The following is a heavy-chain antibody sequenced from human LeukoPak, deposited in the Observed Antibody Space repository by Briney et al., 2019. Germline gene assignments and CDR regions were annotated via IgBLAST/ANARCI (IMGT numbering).Heavy chain of an antibody. Sequence: ASVKVSCKASGHTFTGYYMHWVRQAPGQGLEWMGWINPNSGGTNYAQKFQGRVTMTRDTSISTAYMELSRLRSDDTAVYYCAREVAKTYYYDSSGYRRRYFQHWGQGTLVTVSS. V-gene: IGHV1-2*02. CDR1: GHTFTGYY. CDR2: INPNSGGT. D-gene: IGHD3-22*01. CDR3: AREVAKTYYYDSSGYRRRYFQH. J-gene: IGHJ1*01.